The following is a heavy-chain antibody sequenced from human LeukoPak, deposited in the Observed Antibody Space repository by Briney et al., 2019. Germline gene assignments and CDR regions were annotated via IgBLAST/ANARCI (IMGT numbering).Heavy chain of an antibody. J-gene: IGHJ4*02. D-gene: IGHD3-9*01. CDR1: GFTSSSYA. CDR2: ISSNGGST. V-gene: IGHV3-64D*06. Sequence: GGSLRLSCSASGFTSSSYALHWVRQAPGKRLEYVSGISSNGGSTYYADSVQGRFTISRDNSKNTLYLQMSSLRPEDTAVFYCVKVTGGLDWLLPLGYWGQGTLVTVSS. CDR3: VKVTGGLDWLLPLGY.